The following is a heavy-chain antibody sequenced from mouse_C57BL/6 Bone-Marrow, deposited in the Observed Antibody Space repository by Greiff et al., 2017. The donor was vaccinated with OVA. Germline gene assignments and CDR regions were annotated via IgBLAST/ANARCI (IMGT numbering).Heavy chain of an antibody. CDR1: GYSFTGYY. Sequence: EVKLMESGPELVKPGASVKISCKASGYSFTGYYMNWVKQSPEKSLEWIGEINPSTGGTTYNQKFKAKATLTVDKSSSTAYMQLKSLTSEDSAVYYCARYNYWGQGTSVTVSS. CDR2: INPSTGGT. V-gene: IGHV1-42*01. CDR3: ARYNY. J-gene: IGHJ4*01.